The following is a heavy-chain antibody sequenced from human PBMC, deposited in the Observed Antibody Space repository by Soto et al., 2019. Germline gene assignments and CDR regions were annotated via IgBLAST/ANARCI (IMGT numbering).Heavy chain of an antibody. V-gene: IGHV3-23*01. D-gene: IGHD3-16*02. CDR1: GFTFSSYA. J-gene: IGHJ3*02. Sequence: GGSLRLSCAASGFTFSSYAMSWVRQAPGKGLEWVSAISGGGGSTYYADSVKGRFTISRDNSKNTLCLQMNSLRAEDTAVYYCAKVMITFGGVIAQDAFDIWGQGTMVTVSS. CDR2: ISGGGGST. CDR3: AKVMITFGGVIAQDAFDI.